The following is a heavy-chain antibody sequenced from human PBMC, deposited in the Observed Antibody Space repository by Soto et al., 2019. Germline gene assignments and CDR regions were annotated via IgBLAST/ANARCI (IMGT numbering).Heavy chain of an antibody. Sequence: QVQLQESGPGLVKPSETLSLSCTVSGGSISSYYWSWIRQPPGKGLEWIGYVYYSGSTDYNPSLKRRVTKSVDTSKDQFSLQLSSVTAADTAVYYCARRPDYGDYWYFDIWGRGTLVTVSS. V-gene: IGHV4-59*08. CDR2: VYYSGST. J-gene: IGHJ2*01. D-gene: IGHD4-17*01. CDR1: GGSISSYY. CDR3: ARRPDYGDYWYFDI.